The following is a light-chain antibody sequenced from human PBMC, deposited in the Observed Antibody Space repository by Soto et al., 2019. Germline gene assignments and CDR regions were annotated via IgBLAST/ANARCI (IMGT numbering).Light chain of an antibody. CDR2: GTS. Sequence: PGDRATLSCRAGQSVSSSYLAWYQQKPGQAPRLLIYGTSSRATGIPERFSGSGSGTDFTLTISRLEPQDFAVYYCQHYGSSRTFGQGTKVDIK. J-gene: IGKJ1*01. V-gene: IGKV3-20*01. CDR3: QHYGSSRT. CDR1: QSVSSSY.